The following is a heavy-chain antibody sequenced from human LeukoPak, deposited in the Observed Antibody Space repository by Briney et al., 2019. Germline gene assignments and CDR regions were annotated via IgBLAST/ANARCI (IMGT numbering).Heavy chain of an antibody. J-gene: IGHJ4*02. D-gene: IGHD4-17*01. CDR2: INTDGSTT. CDR3: ARDKSAVTNY. CDR1: GFTFSRYL. Sequence: GGSLRLSCAASGFTFSRYLMHWVRQGPGKELVWVSRINTDGSTTAYAGSVKGRFTISRDNAKNTLYLQMNSLRAEDTALYYCARDKSAVTNYWGQGTLVTVSS. V-gene: IGHV3-74*01.